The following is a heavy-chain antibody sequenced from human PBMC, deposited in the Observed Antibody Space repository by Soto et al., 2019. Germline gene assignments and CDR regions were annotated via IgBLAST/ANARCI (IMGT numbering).Heavy chain of an antibody. Sequence: GASGKVSCKASGGTFSSYALSWVRQAPGQGLEWMGGIIPIFGTANYAQKFQGRVTITTDESTSTAYMELSSLRSDDTAVYYCARGVGWEPLDYRGQGPLVTVSS. J-gene: IGHJ4*02. CDR2: IIPIFGTA. CDR3: ARGVGWEPLDY. D-gene: IGHD1-26*01. CDR1: GGTFSSYA. V-gene: IGHV1-69*05.